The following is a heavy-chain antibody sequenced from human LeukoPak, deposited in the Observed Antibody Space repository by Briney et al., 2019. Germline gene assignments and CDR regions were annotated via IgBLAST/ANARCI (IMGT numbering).Heavy chain of an antibody. Sequence: ASVKDSCKASGYTFTGYYMHWVRQAPGQGLEWMGWINPNSGGTNYAQKFQGRVTMTRDTSISTAYMELSRLRSDDTAVYYCARPPRGYSYGYRFDYWGQGTLVTVSS. CDR2: INPNSGGT. CDR3: ARPPRGYSYGYRFDY. D-gene: IGHD5-18*01. J-gene: IGHJ4*02. CDR1: GYTFTGYY. V-gene: IGHV1-2*02.